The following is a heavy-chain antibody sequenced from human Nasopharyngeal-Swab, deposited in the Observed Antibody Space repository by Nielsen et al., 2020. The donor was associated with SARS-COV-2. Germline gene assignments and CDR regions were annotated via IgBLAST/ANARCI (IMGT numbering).Heavy chain of an antibody. CDR2: IYYSGST. CDR1: GGSISSYY. J-gene: IGHJ5*02. Sequence: SETLPLTCTVSGGSISSYYWSWIRQPPGKGLKRIGHIYYSGSTNYNPSLKSRVTIPVDTSKNQFSLKLSSVTAADTAVYYCARDHQYSSSWCGRGYNWFDPWGQGTLVTVSS. CDR3: ARDHQYSSSWCGRGYNWFDP. D-gene: IGHD6-13*01. V-gene: IGHV4-59*01.